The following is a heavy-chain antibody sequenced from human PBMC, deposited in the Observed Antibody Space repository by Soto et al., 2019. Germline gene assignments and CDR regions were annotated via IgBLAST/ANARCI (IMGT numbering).Heavy chain of an antibody. Sequence: SETLSLTCTVSGDSISNSNYYWGWIRQPPGKGLEWIANIYYSGITYCNPSLKSRVAISVDTSKNQFSLKLSSVTAADTAIYYCARSNSGYYKWFDSWGRGTLVTVSS. CDR1: GDSISNSNYY. V-gene: IGHV4-39*01. CDR2: IYYSGIT. CDR3: ARSNSGYYKWFDS. D-gene: IGHD3-22*01. J-gene: IGHJ5*01.